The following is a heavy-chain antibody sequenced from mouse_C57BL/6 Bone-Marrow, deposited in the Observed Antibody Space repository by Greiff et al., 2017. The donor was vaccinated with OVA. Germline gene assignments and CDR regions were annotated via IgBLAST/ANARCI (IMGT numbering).Heavy chain of an antibody. CDR2: IHPNSGST. CDR3: ARNTPRSSYGSSRDWYFDV. J-gene: IGHJ1*03. CDR1: GYTFTSYW. V-gene: IGHV1-64*01. Sequence: QVQLQQPGAELVKPGASVKLSCKASGYTFTSYWMHWVKQRPGQGLEWIGMIHPNSGSTNYNEKFKSKATLTVDKSSSTAYMQLSSLTSEDSAVYYCARNTPRSSYGSSRDWYFDVWGTGTTVTVSS. D-gene: IGHD1-1*01.